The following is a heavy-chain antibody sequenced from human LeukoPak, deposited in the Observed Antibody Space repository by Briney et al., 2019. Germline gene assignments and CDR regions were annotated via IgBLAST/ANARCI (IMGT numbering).Heavy chain of an antibody. V-gene: IGHV3-30*18. CDR1: GFTFSSYA. Sequence: GSLRLSCAASGFTFSSYAMHWVRQAPGKGLEWVAVISYDGSNKYYADSVKGRFTISRDNSKNTVYLQMNSLRDEDTAFYYCAKGPLRYADFDYWGQGTLVTVSS. D-gene: IGHD1-1*01. CDR3: AKGPLRYADFDY. J-gene: IGHJ4*02. CDR2: ISYDGSNK.